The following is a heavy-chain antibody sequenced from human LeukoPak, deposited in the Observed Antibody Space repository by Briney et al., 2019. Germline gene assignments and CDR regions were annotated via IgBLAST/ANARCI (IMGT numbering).Heavy chain of an antibody. CDR2: IRSKANSYAT. CDR1: GFTFTNAW. CDR3: TTTWDRVDV. J-gene: IGHJ6*04. D-gene: IGHD1-26*01. V-gene: IGHV3-73*01. Sequence: GGSLRLSCAASGFTFTNAWMSWVRQAPGKGLEWVGRIRSKANSYATAYAASVKGRFTISRDDSKNTAYLQMNSLKTEDTAVYYCTTTWDRVDVWGKGTTVTISS.